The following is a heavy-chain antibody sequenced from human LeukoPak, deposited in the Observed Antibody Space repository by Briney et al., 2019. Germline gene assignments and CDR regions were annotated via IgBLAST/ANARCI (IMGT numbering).Heavy chain of an antibody. D-gene: IGHD3-10*01. CDR3: AKDHRSASDSYYFDY. CDR2: ISGSGVTA. J-gene: IGHJ4*02. V-gene: IGHV3-23*01. CDR1: GFTFSSYA. Sequence: GGSLRLSCAASGFTFSSYAMSWVRQAPGKGLEWVSAISGSGVTAYYADSVKGRFTISRDNSVNTLYLQMTSLRAEDTAVYYCAKDHRSASDSYYFDYWGQGTLVTVSS.